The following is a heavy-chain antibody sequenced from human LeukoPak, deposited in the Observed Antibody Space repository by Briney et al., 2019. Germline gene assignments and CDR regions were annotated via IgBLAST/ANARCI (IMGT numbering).Heavy chain of an antibody. V-gene: IGHV3-53*01. Sequence: GGSLRLSCAASGFTVSSNYMSWVRQAPGKGLEWVSVIYSGGSTYYADSVKGRFTISRDNSKNTLYLQMNSLRAEDTAVYYCARADDYYDSSGYVDYWGQGTLVTVSS. CDR1: GFTVSSNY. CDR2: IYSGGST. D-gene: IGHD3-22*01. J-gene: IGHJ4*02. CDR3: ARADDYYDSSGYVDY.